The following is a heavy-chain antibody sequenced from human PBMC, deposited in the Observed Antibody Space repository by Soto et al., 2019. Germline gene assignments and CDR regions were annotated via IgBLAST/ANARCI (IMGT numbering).Heavy chain of an antibody. CDR2: ISAYNGNT. D-gene: IGHD3-22*01. V-gene: IGHV1-18*01. CDR3: ARDRLRGYDSSGFYS. J-gene: IGHJ4*02. CDR1: GYTFTSYG. Sequence: ASVKVSCKASGYTFTSYGISWVRQAPGQGLEWMGWISAYNGNTNYAQKFEDRLTMTTATSTNTVYMELKRLRSDDTAVYYCARDRLRGYDSSGFYSWGQGTPVTVSS.